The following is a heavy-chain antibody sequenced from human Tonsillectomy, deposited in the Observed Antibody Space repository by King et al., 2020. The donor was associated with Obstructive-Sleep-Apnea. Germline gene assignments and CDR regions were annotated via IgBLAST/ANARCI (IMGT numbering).Heavy chain of an antibody. J-gene: IGHJ4*02. V-gene: IGHV3-49*03. D-gene: IGHD5-24*01. CDR1: GFTFGDYA. CDR3: TRRRDGYNAFDY. CDR2: IRSKAYGGTT. Sequence: QLVQSGGGLVQPGRSLRLSCTASGFTFGDYAMRWFRQAPGKGLEWVGFIRSKAYGGTTEYAASVKGRFTISRVDSKSIAYLQMNSLKTEDTAVYYCTRRRDGYNAFDYWGQGTLVTVSS.